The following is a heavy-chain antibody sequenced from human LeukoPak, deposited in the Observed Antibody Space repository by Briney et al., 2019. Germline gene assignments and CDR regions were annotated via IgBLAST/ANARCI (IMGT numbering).Heavy chain of an antibody. Sequence: GGSLRLSCAASGFTFNSYGMHWVRQAPGKGLDWVAFIRYDGSIKHYADSMKGRFTISRDNSKNTVSLQMNSLRPEDTAVYYCGKGSSTSGCPDYWGQGTLVTVSS. V-gene: IGHV3-30*02. CDR3: GKGSSTSGCPDY. D-gene: IGHD6-19*01. CDR2: IRYDGSIK. J-gene: IGHJ4*02. CDR1: GFTFNSYG.